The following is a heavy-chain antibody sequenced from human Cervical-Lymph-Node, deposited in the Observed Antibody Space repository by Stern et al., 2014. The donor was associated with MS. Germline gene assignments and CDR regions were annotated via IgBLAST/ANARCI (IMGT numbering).Heavy chain of an antibody. V-gene: IGHV3-9*01. CDR1: GFTFDDRA. Sequence: EVQLLESGGGLVQPGRSLRLSCVASGFTFDDRAMHWVRQAPGKGLEWVTGISWNSGSIGYADSVKGRFPIPRDNAKNSLYLQMNSLRTEDTALYYCAEVPGRVGYEGGMDVWGQGTAVTVSS. J-gene: IGHJ6*02. CDR3: AEVPGRVGYEGGMDV. D-gene: IGHD2-2*03. CDR2: ISWNSGSI.